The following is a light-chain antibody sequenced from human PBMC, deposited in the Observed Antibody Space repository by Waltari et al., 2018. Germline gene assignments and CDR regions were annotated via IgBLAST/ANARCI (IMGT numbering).Light chain of an antibody. CDR2: DVS. CDR3: CSYAGSYNHVV. CDR1: SSDVGGYNY. Sequence: QSALTQPRSVSGSPGQSVTISCTGTSSDVGGYNYVSWYQQHPGKAPKLMIYDVSKRPSGVPDRFSGSKSGNTASLTISGLQAEDEADYYCCSYAGSYNHVVFGGGTKLTVL. J-gene: IGLJ2*01. V-gene: IGLV2-11*01.